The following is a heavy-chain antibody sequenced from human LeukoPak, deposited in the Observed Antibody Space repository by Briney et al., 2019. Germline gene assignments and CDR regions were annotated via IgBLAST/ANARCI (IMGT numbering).Heavy chain of an antibody. CDR1: GYTFTSYD. Sequence: ASVKVSCKASGYTFTSYDINWVRQATGQGLEWMGWMNPNSGNTGYAQKFQGRVTMTRNTSISTAYMELSSLRSEDTAVYYCARGSSGIAASDDAFDIWGQGTMVTVSS. D-gene: IGHD6-13*01. CDR3: ARGSSGIAASDDAFDI. CDR2: MNPNSGNT. J-gene: IGHJ3*02. V-gene: IGHV1-8*01.